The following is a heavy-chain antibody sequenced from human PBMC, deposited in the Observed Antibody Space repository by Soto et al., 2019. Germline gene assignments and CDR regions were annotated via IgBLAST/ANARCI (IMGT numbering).Heavy chain of an antibody. J-gene: IGHJ6*02. D-gene: IGHD2-2*01. CDR2: MSPYNGHT. CDR3: ARDLTIVPATHPRLENYGMDV. CDR1: GYSFTSYG. Sequence: QVQLVQSAGEVKKPGASVKVSCKASGYSFTSYGISWVRRAPGQGLEWMGWMSPYNGHTQFVEGFQGRVTMTTETSTKTAYMELRNLRSDDTAHYYCARDLTIVPATHPRLENYGMDVWGQGTTVIVSS. V-gene: IGHV1-18*01.